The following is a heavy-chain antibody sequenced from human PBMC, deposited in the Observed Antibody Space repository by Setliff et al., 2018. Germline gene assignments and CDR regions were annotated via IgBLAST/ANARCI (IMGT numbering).Heavy chain of an antibody. V-gene: IGHV4-61*09. CDR1: GGSISSDSHY. Sequence: SETLSLTCTVSGGSISSDSHYWGWVRQPAGKGLELIGQIYTNGRTNYNPSLKSRLTISLDTSKNQFSLRSNSVTAADTAVYYCARGIASGGYWGQRFLYLDVWGRGTTVTVSS. D-gene: IGHD3-22*01. J-gene: IGHJ6*03. CDR2: IYTNGRT. CDR3: ARGIASGGYWGQRFLYLDV.